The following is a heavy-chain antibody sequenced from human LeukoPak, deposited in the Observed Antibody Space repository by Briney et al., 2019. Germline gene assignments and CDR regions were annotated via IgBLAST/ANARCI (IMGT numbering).Heavy chain of an antibody. V-gene: IGHV5-51*01. CDR2: IYPGDSDT. J-gene: IGHJ3*02. CDR1: GYSFTSNW. Sequence: GESLKISCKGSGYSFTSNWIGWVRQMPGKGLEWMGIIYPGDSDTTYSPSFQGQVTISADRSISTAYLQWSSLKASDTALYFCARRRGDTAGGAFDIWGQGTMVTVSS. CDR3: ARRRGDTAGGAFDI. D-gene: IGHD2-21*02.